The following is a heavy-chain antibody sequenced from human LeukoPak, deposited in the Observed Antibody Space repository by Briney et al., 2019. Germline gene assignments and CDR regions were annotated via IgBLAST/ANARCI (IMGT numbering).Heavy chain of an antibody. Sequence: PGGSLRLSCADSGFTFSTSWVHRVRQAPGKGLAWVSRITGDGSSTSYADSVKGRFTISRDNTKNTLYLQMKSLRAEDTAVYYCARAVRTYDSSGDYLDAFDIWGQGTMVTVSS. J-gene: IGHJ3*02. CDR2: ITGDGSST. CDR3: ARAVRTYDSSGDYLDAFDI. CDR1: GFTFSTSW. D-gene: IGHD3-22*01. V-gene: IGHV3-74*01.